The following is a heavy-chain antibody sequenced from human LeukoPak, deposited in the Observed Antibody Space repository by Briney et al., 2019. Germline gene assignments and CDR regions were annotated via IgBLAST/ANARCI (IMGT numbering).Heavy chain of an antibody. J-gene: IGHJ6*02. CDR3: ARTNYYYDSSAYFPSMDV. CDR2: TYYRSKWSN. CDR1: GDSVSSNSAA. V-gene: IGHV6-1*01. Sequence: SQTLSLTCAISGDSVSSNSAAWNWIRQSPSRGLEWLGRTYYRSKWSNGYAVSVKSRITINPDTSKNQFSLQLNSVTPEDTAVYYCARTNYYYDSSAYFPSMDVWGQGTTVTVSS. D-gene: IGHD3-22*01.